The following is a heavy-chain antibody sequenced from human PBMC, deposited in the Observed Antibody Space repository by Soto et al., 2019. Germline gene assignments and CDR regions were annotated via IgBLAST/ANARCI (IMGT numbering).Heavy chain of an antibody. CDR1: GFTFSSYW. V-gene: IGHV3-7*01. CDR2: IKQDGSEK. CDR3: VRDPGYWSPYCDYLDV. Sequence: GVLRLSCAASGFTFSSYWMSWVRQAPGKGLEWVANIKQDGSEKYYVDSMKGRFTISRDNAKNSLYLQMNSLRAEDTVLFYCVRDPGYWSPYCDYLDVWGKGTTVTVSS. J-gene: IGHJ6*03. D-gene: IGHD5-18*01.